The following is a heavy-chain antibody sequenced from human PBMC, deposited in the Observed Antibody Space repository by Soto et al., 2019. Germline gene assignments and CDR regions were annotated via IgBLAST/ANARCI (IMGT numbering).Heavy chain of an antibody. D-gene: IGHD1-26*01. CDR3: ASDGRRGYDLDV. Sequence: EGQLVESGGGLVQPGGSLRLSCTVSGFTFTDYSLNWVRQAPGKGLEWLSYISASRTTIYYAGSVRGRFTVSRDNGKNALYLQMNSLRDEDTAVYYCASDGRRGYDLDVWGQGTMVTVSS. V-gene: IGHV3-48*02. J-gene: IGHJ6*02. CDR2: ISASRTTI. CDR1: GFTFTDYS.